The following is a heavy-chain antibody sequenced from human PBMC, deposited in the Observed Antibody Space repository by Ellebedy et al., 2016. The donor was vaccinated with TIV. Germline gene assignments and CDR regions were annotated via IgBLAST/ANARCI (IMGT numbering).Heavy chain of an antibody. CDR1: KFDFSDYY. D-gene: IGHD2-21*02. Sequence: GGSLRLXXVASKFDFSDYYMTWIRQAPGKGLEWISYLSGSGKTIYYADSVKGRFTISRDNAKRSLFLQMNNLRPEDTAVYYCARVNSYCNSTTCSENLGFDPWGQGTLVTVSS. CDR2: LSGSGKTI. J-gene: IGHJ5*02. V-gene: IGHV3-11*01. CDR3: ARVNSYCNSTTCSENLGFDP.